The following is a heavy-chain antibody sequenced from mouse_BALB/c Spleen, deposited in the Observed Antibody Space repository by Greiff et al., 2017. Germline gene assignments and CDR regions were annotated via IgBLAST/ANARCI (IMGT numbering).Heavy chain of an antibody. CDR2: ISYSGST. CDR1: GDSITSGY. D-gene: IGHD2-10*02. Sequence: EVQLQQSGPSLVKPSQTLSLTCSVTGDSITSGYWNWIRKFPGNKLEYMGYISYSGSTYYNPSLKSRISITRDTSKYQYYLQLNSVTTEDTATYYCAREEYGNSPFAYWGQGTLVTVSA. CDR3: AREEYGNSPFAY. V-gene: IGHV3-8*02. J-gene: IGHJ3*01.